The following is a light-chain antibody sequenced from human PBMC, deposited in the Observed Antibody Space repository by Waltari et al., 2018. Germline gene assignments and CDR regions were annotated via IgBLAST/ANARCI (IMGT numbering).Light chain of an antibody. Sequence: EIVLTQSPGTLSLSPGERAILSCRASQSVSSSYLAWYQQKPGQAPRLLIYGASIRATGIPDRFSGSGSATDFTLTISRLEPEDFAVYYCQQYGRSPLTFGGGTKVGIK. CDR1: QSVSSSY. J-gene: IGKJ4*01. CDR3: QQYGRSPLT. V-gene: IGKV3-20*01. CDR2: GAS.